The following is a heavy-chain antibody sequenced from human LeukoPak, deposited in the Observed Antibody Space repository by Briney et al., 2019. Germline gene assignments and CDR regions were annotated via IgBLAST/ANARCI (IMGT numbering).Heavy chain of an antibody. CDR3: ARKSSRILFRFDP. J-gene: IGHJ5*02. Sequence: SETLSLTCTVSGGSISSSSYYWGWIRQPPGKGLEWIGSIYYSGSTYYNPSLKSRVTISVDTSKNHFSLKMSAVTAADTAVYYCARKSSRILFRFDPWGQGTLVTVSS. D-gene: IGHD2-15*01. CDR2: IYYSGST. CDR1: GGSISSSSYY. V-gene: IGHV4-39*02.